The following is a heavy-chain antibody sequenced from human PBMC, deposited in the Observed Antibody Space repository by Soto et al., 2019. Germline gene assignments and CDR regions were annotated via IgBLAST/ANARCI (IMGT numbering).Heavy chain of an antibody. CDR2: ISGSGGST. J-gene: IGHJ4*02. D-gene: IGHD1-1*01. CDR3: AKDNTKSPKAPEFDY. V-gene: IGHV3-23*01. Sequence: PGGSLRLSCAASGFTFSSYAMSWVRQAPGKGLEWVSAISGSGGSTYYADSVKGRFTTSRDNSKNTLYLQMNSLRAEDTAVYYCAKDNTKSPKAPEFDYWGQGTLVTVSS. CDR1: GFTFSSYA.